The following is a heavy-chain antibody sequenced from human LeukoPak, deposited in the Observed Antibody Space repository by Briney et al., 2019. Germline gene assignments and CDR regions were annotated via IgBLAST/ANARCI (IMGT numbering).Heavy chain of an antibody. V-gene: IGHV4-30-4*08. CDR3: ARPKLGYNWFDP. J-gene: IGHJ5*02. Sequence: PSQTLSLNCTVSGGSISSGDYYWSWIRQPPGKGLEWIGYIYYSGSTYYNPSLKSRVTISVDTSKNQFSLKLSSVTAADTAVYYCARPKLGYNWFDPWGQGTLVTVSP. D-gene: IGHD7-27*01. CDR2: IYYSGST. CDR1: GGSISSGDYY.